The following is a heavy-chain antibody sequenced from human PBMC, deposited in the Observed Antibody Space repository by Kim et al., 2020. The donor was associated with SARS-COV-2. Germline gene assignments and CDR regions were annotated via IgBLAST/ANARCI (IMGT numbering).Heavy chain of an antibody. J-gene: IGHJ4*02. D-gene: IGHD6-19*01. Sequence: GGSLRLSCAASGFTFSSYGMHWVRQAPGKGLEWVAVISYDGSNKYYADSVKGRFTISRDNSKNTLYLQMNSLRAEDTAVYYCAKGFSVYSSGWYYDYWGQGTLVTVSS. CDR2: ISYDGSNK. V-gene: IGHV3-30*18. CDR3: AKGFSVYSSGWYYDY. CDR1: GFTFSSYG.